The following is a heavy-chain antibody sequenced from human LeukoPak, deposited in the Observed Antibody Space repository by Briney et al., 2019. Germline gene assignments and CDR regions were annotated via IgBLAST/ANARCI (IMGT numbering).Heavy chain of an antibody. CDR3: AREFYDILTGYQDIFDV. J-gene: IGHJ3*01. CDR1: GFNISRNY. D-gene: IGHD3-9*01. CDR2: IYSGAGT. Sequence: GGSLRLSCAASGFNISRNYMSWVRQAPGKGLQWVSVIYSGAGTYYADSVKGRFTISRDNPKNTLYLQMSSLRAEDTAVYYCAREFYDILTGYQDIFDVWGQGTMVTVSS. V-gene: IGHV3-66*02.